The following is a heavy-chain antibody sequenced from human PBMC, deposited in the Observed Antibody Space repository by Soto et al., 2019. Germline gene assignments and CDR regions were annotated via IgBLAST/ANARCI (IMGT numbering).Heavy chain of an antibody. CDR2: INPSGGST. Sequence: ASVKVSCKASGYTFTSYYMHWVRQAPGQGLEWMGIINPSGGSTSYAQKFQGRVTMTRDTSTSTVYMELSSLRSEDTAVYYCAVTYYYASSGVPPHDYYYYGMDVWGQGTTVNSPQ. CDR3: AVTYYYASSGVPPHDYYYYGMDV. J-gene: IGHJ6*01. CDR1: GYTFTSYY. D-gene: IGHD3-22*01. V-gene: IGHV1-46*01.